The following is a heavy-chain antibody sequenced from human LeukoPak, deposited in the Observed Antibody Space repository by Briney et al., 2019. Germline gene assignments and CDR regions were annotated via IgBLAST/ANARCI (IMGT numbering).Heavy chain of an antibody. CDR3: ARDSGTSVYFDY. J-gene: IGHJ4*02. V-gene: IGHV1-69*06. Sequence: ASVKVSCKASGGTFSSCAISWVRQAPGQGLEWMGGIIPIFGTANYAQKFQGRVTITADKSTSTAYMELSSLRSEDTAVYYCARDSGTSVYFDYWGQGTLVTVSS. CDR2: IIPIFGTA. CDR1: GGTFSSCA. D-gene: IGHD1-7*01.